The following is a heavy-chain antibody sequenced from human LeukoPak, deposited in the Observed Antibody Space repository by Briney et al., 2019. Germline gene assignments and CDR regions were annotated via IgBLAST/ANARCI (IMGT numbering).Heavy chain of an antibody. D-gene: IGHD3-3*01. CDR3: ARDEGGDFWSGYYGD. CDR2: IIPIFGTA. CDR1: GGTFSNYA. J-gene: IGHJ4*02. V-gene: IGHV1-69*01. Sequence: GSSVKVSCKASGGTFSNYAISWVRQAPGQGLEWMGGIIPIFGTANYAQKFQGRVTITADESTSTAYMELSSLRSEDTAVYYCARDEGGDFWSGYYGDWGQGTLVTVSS.